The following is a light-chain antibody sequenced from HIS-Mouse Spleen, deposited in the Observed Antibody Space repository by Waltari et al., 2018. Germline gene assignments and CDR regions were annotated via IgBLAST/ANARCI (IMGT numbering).Light chain of an antibody. Sequence: QSALTQPASVSGSPGQSITISCTGTSSDVGSYNLVSWYQQHPGKAPKLSIYEGSKRPSGVSKRFSGSKSGNTASLTISGLQAEDEADYYCCSYAVSSTWVFGGGTKLTVL. J-gene: IGLJ3*02. V-gene: IGLV2-23*01. CDR2: EGS. CDR3: CSYAVSSTWV. CDR1: SSDVGSYNL.